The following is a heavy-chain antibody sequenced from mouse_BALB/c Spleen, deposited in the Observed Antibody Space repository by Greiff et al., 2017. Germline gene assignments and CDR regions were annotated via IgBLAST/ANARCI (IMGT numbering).Heavy chain of an antibody. V-gene: IGHV2-9*02. J-gene: IGHJ3*01. Sequence: QVQLQQSGPGLVAPSQCLSITCTVSGFSLTSYGVHWVRQPPGKGLEWLGVIWAGGSTNYNSALMSRLSISNDNSTSQVFLKMNSLQTDDTAMYYCASSQRSTMITTCPAYWGQGTLVTVSA. CDR3: ASSQRSTMITTCPAY. CDR2: IWAGGST. D-gene: IGHD2-4*01. CDR1: GFSLTSYG.